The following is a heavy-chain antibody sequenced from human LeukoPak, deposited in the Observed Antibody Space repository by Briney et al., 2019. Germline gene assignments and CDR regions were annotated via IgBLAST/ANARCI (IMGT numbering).Heavy chain of an antibody. CDR3: AIQGITMVRGVIPRYGMDV. Sequence: GGSLRLSCAASGFTFSDYYMSWIRQAPGKGLEWVSYISSSSSYTNYADSVKGRFTISRDNVKNSLYLQMNSLRAEDTAVYYGAIQGITMVRGVIPRYGMDVWGQGTTVTVSS. D-gene: IGHD3-10*01. J-gene: IGHJ6*02. CDR1: GFTFSDYY. V-gene: IGHV3-11*03. CDR2: ISSSSSYT.